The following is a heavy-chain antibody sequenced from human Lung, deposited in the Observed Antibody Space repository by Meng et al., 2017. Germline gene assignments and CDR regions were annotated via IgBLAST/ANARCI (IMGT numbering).Heavy chain of an antibody. J-gene: IGHJ4*02. CDR2: IDPNKDHT. V-gene: IGHV1-2*06. CDR3: ARDEDISAAGKLFGDY. Sequence: HLLPGWPGVKKRGSSVKRSCNPSGYPYAAYWLHCLHQAPGQGLEWMGRIDPNKDHTQYAQNFQGRVTMTSDTYISTAYMELNGLRSDDTAVYYCARDEDISAAGKLFGDYWGQGTLVTVSS. CDR1: GYPYAAYW. D-gene: IGHD6-13*01.